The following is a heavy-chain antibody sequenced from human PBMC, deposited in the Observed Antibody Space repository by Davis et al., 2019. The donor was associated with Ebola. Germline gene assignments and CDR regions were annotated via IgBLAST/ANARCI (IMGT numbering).Heavy chain of an antibody. CDR1: GYTFNTHA. CDR3: ARDQLRGLVLFYYFDY. CDR2: INADNGDR. J-gene: IGHJ4*02. D-gene: IGHD2-21*01. V-gene: IGHV1-3*01. Sequence: AASVTVSCKASGYTFNTHAIHWVRQAPGQSLEWMGWINADNGDRFYSQRFRDRLTISRDTSASTVYMELTGLGSEDTAVYYCARDQLRGLVLFYYFDYWGQGTLVTVSS.